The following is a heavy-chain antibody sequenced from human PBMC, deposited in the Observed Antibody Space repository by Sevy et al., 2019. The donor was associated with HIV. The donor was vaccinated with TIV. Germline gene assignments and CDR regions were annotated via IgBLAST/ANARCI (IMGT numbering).Heavy chain of an antibody. CDR1: EFTFSNFW. Sequence: GGSLRLSCAASEFTFSNFWMHWVRQVPGKGLVWVSRINHDGSTTTYADSVRGRFTTSRDNSKNTLFLQMDSLRVDDTALYFCARGRLWGYEDPYDLWGQGTMVTVSS. V-gene: IGHV3-74*01. D-gene: IGHD5-18*01. J-gene: IGHJ3*01. CDR2: INHDGSTT. CDR3: ARGRLWGYEDPYDL.